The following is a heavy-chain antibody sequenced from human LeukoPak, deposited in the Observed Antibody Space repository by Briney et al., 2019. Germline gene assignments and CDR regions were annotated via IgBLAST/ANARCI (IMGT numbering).Heavy chain of an antibody. V-gene: IGHV1-8*03. CDR2: MNPNSGST. CDR1: GYTFTSYD. Sequence: ASVKVSCKASGYTFTSYDINWVRQATGQGLEWMGWMNPNSGSTGYAQKFQSRVTITRNTSISTAYMVLISLRSEDTTVYYCSRVRKGGFDPWGQGTMVTVCS. J-gene: IGHJ5*02. CDR3: SRVRKGGFDP.